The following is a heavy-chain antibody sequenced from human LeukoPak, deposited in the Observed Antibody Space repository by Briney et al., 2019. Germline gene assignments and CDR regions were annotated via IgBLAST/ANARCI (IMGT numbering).Heavy chain of an antibody. CDR2: ISSSSSYI. D-gene: IGHD3-10*01. CDR3: ARVGYGSGSYYFDAFDI. V-gene: IGHV3-21*01. J-gene: IGHJ3*02. Sequence: PGGSLRLSCAASGFTFSSYGMSWVRQAPGKGLEWVSSISSSSSYIYYADSVKGRFTISRDNAKNSLYLQMNSLRAEDTAVYYCARVGYGSGSYYFDAFDIWGQGTMVTVSS. CDR1: GFTFSSYG.